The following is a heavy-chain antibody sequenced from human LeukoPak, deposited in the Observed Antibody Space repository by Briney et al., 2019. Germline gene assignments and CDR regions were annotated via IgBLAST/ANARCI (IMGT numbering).Heavy chain of an antibody. D-gene: IGHD1-26*01. CDR1: GYTLTALL. J-gene: IGHJ4*02. CDR2: FDPDDGET. Sequence: ASVKVSCKVSGYTLTALLLYWVQQAPGKGLEWMGGFDPDDGETVYAQMFQGRVTMTEDTSSDTASMELSSLRSEDTAVYYCATGTSGSYYVGIVRPSDYWGQRTLVTVSS. V-gene: IGHV1-24*01. CDR3: ATGTSGSYYVGIVRPSDY.